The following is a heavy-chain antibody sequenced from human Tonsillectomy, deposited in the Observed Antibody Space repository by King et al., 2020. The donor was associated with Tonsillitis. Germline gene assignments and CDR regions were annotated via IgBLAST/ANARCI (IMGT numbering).Heavy chain of an antibody. D-gene: IGHD6-13*01. J-gene: IGHJ6*02. CDR1: GFTFDDYA. Sequence: VQLVESGGGLVQPGRSLRLSCAASGFTFDDYAMHWVRQAPGKGLEWVSGISWNSGSIGYADSVKGRFTISRDNAKNSLYLQMTSLRAEDTALYYCAKDIGRAAAGGSYSYYGMDVWGQGTTVTVSS. CDR3: AKDIGRAAAGGSYSYYGMDV. CDR2: ISWNSGSI. V-gene: IGHV3-9*01.